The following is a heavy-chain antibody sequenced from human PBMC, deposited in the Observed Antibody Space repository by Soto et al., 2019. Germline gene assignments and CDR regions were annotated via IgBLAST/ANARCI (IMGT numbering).Heavy chain of an antibody. D-gene: IGHD4-17*01. V-gene: IGHV4-59*01. CDR2: IYYSGST. Sequence: QVQLQESGPGLVKPSETMSLTCTISGGSISSYYWSWIRQPPGKGLEWIGYIYYSGSTNYNPSRKNRVTLSVDTSKHQSSLKLSSVTAADTAVYYCARVYGDHLVHYWGQGTLVTVSS. CDR1: GGSISSYY. J-gene: IGHJ4*02. CDR3: ARVYGDHLVHY.